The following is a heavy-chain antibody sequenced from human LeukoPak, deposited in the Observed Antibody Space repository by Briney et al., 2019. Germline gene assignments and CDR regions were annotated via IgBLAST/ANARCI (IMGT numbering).Heavy chain of an antibody. J-gene: IGHJ4*02. CDR2: INPSGGST. V-gene: IGHV1-46*01. D-gene: IGHD5-12*01. Sequence: ASVKVSCKASGYTFTSYYMHWVRQAPGQGLEWMGIINPSGGSTSYAQKFQGRVTMTRDMSTSTVYMELSSLRSEDTAVYYCARAVFGLRGEDYWGQGTLVTVSS. CDR3: ARAVFGLRGEDY. CDR1: GYTFTSYY.